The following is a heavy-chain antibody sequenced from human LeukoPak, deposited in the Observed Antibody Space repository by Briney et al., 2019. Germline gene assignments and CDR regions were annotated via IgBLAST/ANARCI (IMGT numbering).Heavy chain of an antibody. V-gene: IGHV1-2*02. D-gene: IGHD3-10*01. CDR3: ARGSVRFGELFVAFDI. Sequence: ASVKVSCKASGYTFTGYYMHWVRQAPGQGLEWMGWISPNSGGTDYAQKFQGRVTMTRDTSISTAYMELRSLRSDDTAVYYCARGSVRFGELFVAFDIWGQGTMVTVSS. CDR1: GYTFTGYY. J-gene: IGHJ3*02. CDR2: ISPNSGGT.